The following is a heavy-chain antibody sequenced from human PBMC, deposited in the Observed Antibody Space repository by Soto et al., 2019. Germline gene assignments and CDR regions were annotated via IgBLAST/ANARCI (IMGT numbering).Heavy chain of an antibody. D-gene: IGHD4-17*01. CDR2: IRSKANSYAT. V-gene: IGHV3-73*01. J-gene: IGHJ6*02. CDR1: GFTFSGSA. Sequence: GGSLRLSCAASGFTFSGSAMHWVRQASGKGLEWVGRIRSKANSYATAYAASVKGRFTISRDDSKNTAYLQMNSLKTEDTAVYYCTRRLGGDYGGYYYYYGMDVWGQGTTVTVSS. CDR3: TRRLGGDYGGYYYYYGMDV.